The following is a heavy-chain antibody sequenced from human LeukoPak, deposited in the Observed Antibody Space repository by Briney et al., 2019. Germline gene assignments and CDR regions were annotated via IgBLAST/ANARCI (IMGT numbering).Heavy chain of an antibody. J-gene: IGHJ4*02. V-gene: IGHV1-2*02. D-gene: IGHD5-12*01. CDR1: GYTFTGYY. Sequence: GASVKVSCKASGYTFTGYYMHWVRQAPGQGLEWIGWINPNSGGTNYAQKFRGRVTMTRDTSISTAYMELSKIRSDDTAVHYDAKKCYDCTNFDYWGQGTLVTVSS. CDR2: INPNSGGT. CDR3: AKKCYDCTNFDY.